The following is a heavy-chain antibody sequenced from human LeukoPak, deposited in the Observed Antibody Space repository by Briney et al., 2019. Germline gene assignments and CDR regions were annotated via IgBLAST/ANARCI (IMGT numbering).Heavy chain of an antibody. Sequence: GRSLRLSCSASGFTFSNFALHWVRQAPGMGLEWVAAISYDGSSKYYADSVKGRFTISRDNSKNTLYLQMNSLRAEDTALYYCAKVSYCGGDCYTLSLDYWGQGTLVTVSS. J-gene: IGHJ4*02. V-gene: IGHV3-30-3*01. CDR1: GFTFSNFA. CDR2: ISYDGSSK. D-gene: IGHD2-21*02. CDR3: AKVSYCGGDCYTLSLDY.